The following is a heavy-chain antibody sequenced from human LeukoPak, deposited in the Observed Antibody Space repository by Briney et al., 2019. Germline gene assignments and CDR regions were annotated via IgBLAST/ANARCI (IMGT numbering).Heavy chain of an antibody. V-gene: IGHV3-23*01. J-gene: IGHJ3*02. D-gene: IGHD6-19*01. CDR3: ARDLSSGDAFDI. CDR2: ISGSGSST. CDR1: GFTFSCYA. Sequence: PGGSLRLSCAAPGFTFSCYAMRWVRQAPGKGLEWVSAISGSGSSTYYADSVKGRFTISRDNSKNTMYLQMNSLRAEDTAVYYCARDLSSGDAFDIWGQGTMVTVSS.